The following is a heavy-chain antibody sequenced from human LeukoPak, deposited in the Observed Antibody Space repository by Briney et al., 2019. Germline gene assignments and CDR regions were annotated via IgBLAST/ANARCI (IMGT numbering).Heavy chain of an antibody. V-gene: IGHV3-30*03. Sequence: PGGSLRLSCAASGFTFSSYGMHWVRQAPGKGLEWVAVISYDGSNKYYADSVKGRFTISRDNSKNTLYLQMNSLRAEDTAVYYCARATLYSSSQFDSWGQGTLVTVSS. J-gene: IGHJ4*02. D-gene: IGHD6-13*01. CDR3: ARATLYSSSQFDS. CDR2: ISYDGSNK. CDR1: GFTFSSYG.